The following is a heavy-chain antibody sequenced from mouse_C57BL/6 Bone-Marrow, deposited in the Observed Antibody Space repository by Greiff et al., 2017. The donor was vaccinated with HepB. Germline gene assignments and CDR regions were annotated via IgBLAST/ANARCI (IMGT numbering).Heavy chain of an antibody. CDR3: ANDYSLSY. V-gene: IGHV1-59*01. D-gene: IGHD2-4*01. J-gene: IGHJ2*01. CDR2: IDPSDSYT. Sequence: QVQLQQPGAELVRPGTSVKLSCKASGYTFTSYWMHWVKQRPGQGLEWIGVIDPSDSYTNYNQKFKGKATLTVDTSSSTAYMQLSSLTSEDSAVYYCANDYSLSYWGQGTTLTVSS. CDR1: GYTFTSYW.